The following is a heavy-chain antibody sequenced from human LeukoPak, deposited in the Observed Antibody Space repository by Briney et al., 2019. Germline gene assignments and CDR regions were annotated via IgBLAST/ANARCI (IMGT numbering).Heavy chain of an antibody. CDR3: ARDLLRSGWSPRFDY. J-gene: IGHJ4*02. V-gene: IGHV1-69*05. CDR2: IIPIFGTA. Sequence: GASVKVSCKASGGTFSSYAISWVRQAPGQGLEWMGGIIPIFGTANYAQKFQGRVTITTDESTSTAYMELSSLRSEDTAVYYCARDLLRSGWSPRFDYWGQGTLVTVSS. CDR1: GGTFSSYA. D-gene: IGHD6-19*01.